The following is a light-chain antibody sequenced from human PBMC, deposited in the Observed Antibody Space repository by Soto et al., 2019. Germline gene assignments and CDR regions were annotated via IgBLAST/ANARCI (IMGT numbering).Light chain of an antibody. CDR1: QTINTW. V-gene: IGKV1-5*03. CDR2: KAS. J-gene: IGKJ1*01. CDR3: QQYNSYSTWT. Sequence: DIQMTQSPSTLSASVGDRVTITCRTSQTINTWLAWYQQKPGEAPKLLIYKASSLESGVPSRFSGSGSGTEFTLTISSLQPDDFATYYCQQYNSYSTWTFGQGTKVDIK.